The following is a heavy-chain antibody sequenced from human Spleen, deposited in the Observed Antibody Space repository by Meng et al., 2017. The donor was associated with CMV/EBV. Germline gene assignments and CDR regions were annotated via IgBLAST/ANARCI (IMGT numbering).Heavy chain of an antibody. V-gene: IGHV4-38-2*02. J-gene: IGHJ4*02. Sequence: GSLRLSCTVSGYSISSGYHWGWIRQPPGKGLEWIGSIYSSGSVYYNPSLRSRVTISVDTSKNQFSLKLTSVTATDTAVYYCARDAYSNSDYWGQGTLVTVSS. D-gene: IGHD4-11*01. CDR1: GYSISSGYH. CDR2: IYSSGSV. CDR3: ARDAYSNSDY.